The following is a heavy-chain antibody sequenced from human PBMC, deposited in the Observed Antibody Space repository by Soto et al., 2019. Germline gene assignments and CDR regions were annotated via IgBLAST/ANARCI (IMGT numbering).Heavy chain of an antibody. CDR1: GGSISSSSYY. CDR3: ARQRMAGDAAPAFDI. CDR2: IYYSGST. J-gene: IGHJ3*02. Sequence: SETLSLTCTVSGGSISSSSYYWGWIRQPPGKGLEWIGSIYYSGSTYYNPSLKSRVTISVDTSKNQFSLKLSSVTAADTAVYYCARQRMAGDAAPAFDIWGQGTMVTVSS. D-gene: IGHD6-19*01. V-gene: IGHV4-39*01.